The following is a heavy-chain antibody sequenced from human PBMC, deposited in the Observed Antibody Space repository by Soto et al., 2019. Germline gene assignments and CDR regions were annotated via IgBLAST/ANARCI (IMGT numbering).Heavy chain of an antibody. V-gene: IGHV4-59*01. CDR2: IYYSGST. D-gene: IGHD6-25*01. J-gene: IGHJ3*02. CDR1: EGSRSSYY. Sequence: SETLSLSRTVPEGSRSSYYWSSIRQPPGKGPEWIGYIYYSGSTNYNPSLKSRVIISVDTSKNQFSLKLSSVTAADTAVYYCARETSEAAIHAFDIWGQGRMVT. CDR3: ARETSEAAIHAFDI.